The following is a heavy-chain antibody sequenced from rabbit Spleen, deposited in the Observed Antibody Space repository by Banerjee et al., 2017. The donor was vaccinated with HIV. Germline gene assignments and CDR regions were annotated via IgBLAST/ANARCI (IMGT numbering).Heavy chain of an antibody. CDR2: IYTGDGNT. CDR3: ARGVYNSGWNTTL. D-gene: IGHD4-1*01. V-gene: IGHV1S40*01. Sequence: QSLEESGGGLVQPEGSLTLTCTASGFSFSNSYMCWVRQAPGKGLEWIACIYTGDGNTYYASWAKGRFTISKTSSTTVTLQMTSLTAADTATYFCARGVYNSGWNTTLWGQGTLVTVS. CDR1: GFSFSNSY. J-gene: IGHJ6*01.